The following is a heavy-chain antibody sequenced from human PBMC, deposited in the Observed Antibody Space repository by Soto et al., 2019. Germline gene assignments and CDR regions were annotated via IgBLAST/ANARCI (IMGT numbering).Heavy chain of an antibody. D-gene: IGHD6-13*01. J-gene: IGHJ6*02. CDR2: IYPGDSDT. Sequence: PGESLKISCKGSGYSFTSYWIGWVRQMPGKGLEWMRIIYPGDSDTRYSPSFQGQVTISADKSISTAYLQWSSLKASDTAMYYCARRDGFSSSWYYYYGMDVWGQGTTVTVSS. V-gene: IGHV5-51*01. CDR1: GYSFTSYW. CDR3: ARRDGFSSSWYYYYGMDV.